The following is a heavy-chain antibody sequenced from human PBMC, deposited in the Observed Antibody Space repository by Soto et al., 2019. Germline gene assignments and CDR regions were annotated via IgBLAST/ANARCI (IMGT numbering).Heavy chain of an antibody. Sequence: QVQLVESGGGVVRPGRSLRLSCAASGFTFSSYGMHWVRQAPGKGLEWVAVISYDGSNKYYADSVRGRFTISRDNSKNTLYLQMNSLRAEDTAVYYCAKDNCISTSCYRLYNWFDPWGQGTLVTVSS. CDR1: GFTFSSYG. V-gene: IGHV3-30*18. CDR2: ISYDGSNK. D-gene: IGHD2-2*01. CDR3: AKDNCISTSCYRLYNWFDP. J-gene: IGHJ5*02.